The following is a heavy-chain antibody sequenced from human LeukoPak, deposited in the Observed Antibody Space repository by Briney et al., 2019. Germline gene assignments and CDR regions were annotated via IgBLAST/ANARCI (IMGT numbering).Heavy chain of an antibody. CDR3: ARDTRYCSSTSCSYYYYYYYMDV. CDR1: GGSISSYY. CDR2: IYTSGST. D-gene: IGHD2-2*01. V-gene: IGHV4-4*07. J-gene: IGHJ6*03. Sequence: PSETLSLTCTVSGGSISSYYWSWIRQPAGKGLEWIGRIYTSGSTNYNPSLTSRVTMSVDTSKNQFSLKLSSVTAADTAVYYCARDTRYCSSTSCSYYYYYYYMDVWGKGTTVTVSS.